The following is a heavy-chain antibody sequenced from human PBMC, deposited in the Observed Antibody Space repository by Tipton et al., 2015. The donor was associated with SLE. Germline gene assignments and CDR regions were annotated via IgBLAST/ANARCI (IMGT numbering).Heavy chain of an antibody. J-gene: IGHJ4*02. V-gene: IGHV7-4-1*02. CDR1: GYSFTSYA. D-gene: IGHD2-2*01. CDR3: ARPSRQGRSLPDD. CDR2: INTNTANP. Sequence: QSGAEVKKPGASVKVSCKASGYSFTSYAMNWVRQAPGQGLEWMGWINTNTANPTYAQGFTGRFVFSLDTSVSTAYLQINSLKAEDTAVYYCARPSRQGRSLPDDWGQGTLVTVSS.